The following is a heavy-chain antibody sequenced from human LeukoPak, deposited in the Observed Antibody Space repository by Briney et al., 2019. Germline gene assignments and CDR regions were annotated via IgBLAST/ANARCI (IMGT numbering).Heavy chain of an antibody. J-gene: IGHJ4*02. D-gene: IGHD2-15*01. CDR3: AKSIGGVVVVAADY. V-gene: IGHV3-23*01. CDR1: GFTFSTYA. CDR2: ISGSGGTT. Sequence: GGSLRLSCAAPGFTFSTYAMTWVRQAPGKGLEWVSVISGSGGTTYYADSVKGRFTLSRDNSKNTLYLQMNSLRAEDTAVYYCAKSIGGVVVVAADYWGQGTLVTVSS.